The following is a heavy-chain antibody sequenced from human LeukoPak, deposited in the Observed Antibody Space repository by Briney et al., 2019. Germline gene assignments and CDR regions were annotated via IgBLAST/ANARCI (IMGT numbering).Heavy chain of an antibody. CDR2: IIPIFGTA. J-gene: IGHJ6*03. CDR1: GGTFSSYA. V-gene: IGHV1-69*13. CDR3: ARVGPALNYYYYYYMDV. D-gene: IGHD1-26*01. Sequence: SVKVSCKASGGTFSSYAISWVRQAPGQGLEWMGGIIPIFGTANYAQKFQGRVTITADESTSTAYMELSSLRSEDTAVYYCARVGPALNYYYYYYMDVWGKGTTVTVSS.